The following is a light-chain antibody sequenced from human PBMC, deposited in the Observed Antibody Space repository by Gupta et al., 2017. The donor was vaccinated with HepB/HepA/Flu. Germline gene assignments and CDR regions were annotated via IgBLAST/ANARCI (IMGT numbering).Light chain of an antibody. Sequence: EIVMTQSPVTLSVSPGERATFPCRASQTVGSNLARYQQKPGQAPNLLIYGASTRATAIPARLSGSGSGTEFTLTISSLKSEDFAVYYCQQYFKWPTFGQGTKVEI. CDR2: GAS. J-gene: IGKJ1*01. CDR1: QTVGSN. V-gene: IGKV3-15*01. CDR3: QQYFKWPT.